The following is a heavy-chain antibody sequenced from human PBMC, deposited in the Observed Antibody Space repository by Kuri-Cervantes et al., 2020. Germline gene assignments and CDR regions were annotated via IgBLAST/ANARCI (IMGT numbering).Heavy chain of an antibody. CDR2: IYYSGST. V-gene: IGHV4-39*07. J-gene: IGHJ6*02. CDR3: ARGLHYDFWSGYYTPYGMDV. CDR1: GGSVSGSNYH. Sequence: GSLRLSCTVSGGSVSGSNYHWGWIRQPPGRGLEWIGSIYYSGSTYYNPSLKSRVTISVDTSKNQFSLKLSSVTAADTAVYYCARGLHYDFWSGYYTPYGMDVWGQGTTVTVSS. D-gene: IGHD3-3*01.